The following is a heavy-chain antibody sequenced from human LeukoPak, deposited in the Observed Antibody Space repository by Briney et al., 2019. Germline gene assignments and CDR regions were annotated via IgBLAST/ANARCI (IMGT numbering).Heavy chain of an antibody. CDR2: ISGSGGST. D-gene: IGHD1-26*01. Sequence: GGSLRLSCAASGFTFSRYWMSWVRQAPGKGLEWVSAISGSGGSTYYADSVKGRFTISRDNSKNTLYLQMNSLRAEDTAVYYCAKDLVGGFDPWGQGTLVTVSS. CDR3: AKDLVGGFDP. CDR1: GFTFSRYW. J-gene: IGHJ5*02. V-gene: IGHV3-23*01.